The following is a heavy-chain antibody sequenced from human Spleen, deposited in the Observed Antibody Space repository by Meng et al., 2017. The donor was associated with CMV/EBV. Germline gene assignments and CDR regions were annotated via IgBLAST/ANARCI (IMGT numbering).Heavy chain of an antibody. V-gene: IGHV1-2*02. CDR3: VREELIYFGEFLSGNDAFDM. D-gene: IGHD3-10*01. J-gene: IGHJ3*02. CDR2: INPNSGGT. Sequence: TGYYSQGVRKAPGQGVEWMGWINPNSGGTNFAQKFQGRVTMTRDMSTSTAHMELSGLRSDDTAVYYCVREELIYFGEFLSGNDAFDMWGQGTMVTVSS. CDR1: TGYY.